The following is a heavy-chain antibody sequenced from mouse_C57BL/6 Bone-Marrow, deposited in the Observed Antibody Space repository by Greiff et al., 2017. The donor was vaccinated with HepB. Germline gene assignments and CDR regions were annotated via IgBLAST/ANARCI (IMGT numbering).Heavy chain of an antibody. CDR3: ARGKIYYGYDAVYYAMDY. J-gene: IGHJ4*01. CDR2: IYPGSGST. D-gene: IGHD2-2*01. Sequence: QVQLQQPGAELVKPGASVKMSCKASGYTFTSYWITWVKQRPGQGLEWIGDIYPGSGSTNYNEKFKSKATLTVDTSSSTAYMQLSSLTSEDSAVYYCARGKIYYGYDAVYYAMDYWGQGTSVTVSS. V-gene: IGHV1-55*01. CDR1: GYTFTSYW.